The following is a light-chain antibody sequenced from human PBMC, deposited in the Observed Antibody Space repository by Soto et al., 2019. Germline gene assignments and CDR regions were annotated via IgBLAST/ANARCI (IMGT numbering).Light chain of an antibody. Sequence: IVLTQSPGTLSLSPGERATLSCRASQSVTRGYLAWYQQKPGQAPRFLISGASNRATGIPDRFSGSGSGTDFTLTISRLEPEDFAVYYCQQYGSSPTFGQGTRL. V-gene: IGKV3-20*01. CDR2: GAS. CDR3: QQYGSSPT. J-gene: IGKJ5*01. CDR1: QSVTRGY.